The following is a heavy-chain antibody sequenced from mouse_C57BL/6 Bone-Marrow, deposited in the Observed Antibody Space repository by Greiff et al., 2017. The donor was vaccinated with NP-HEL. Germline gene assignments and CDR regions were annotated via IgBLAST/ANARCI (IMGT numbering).Heavy chain of an antibody. J-gene: IGHJ4*01. D-gene: IGHD1-1*01. V-gene: IGHV14-3*01. CDR2: IDPANGNT. Sequence: EVMLVESVAELVRPGASVKLSCTASGFNIKNTYMHWVKQRPEQGLEWIGRIDPANGNTKYAPKFQGKATITADTSSNTAYLQLSSLTSEDTAIYYCARSGVTTVVAYYAMDYWGQGTSVTVSS. CDR3: ARSGVTTVVAYYAMDY. CDR1: GFNIKNTY.